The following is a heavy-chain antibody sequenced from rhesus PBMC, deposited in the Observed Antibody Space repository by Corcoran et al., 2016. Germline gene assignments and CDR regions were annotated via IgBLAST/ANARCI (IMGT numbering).Heavy chain of an antibody. D-gene: IGHD6-13*01. J-gene: IGHJ3*01. CDR3: ARAPSSSWAGDAFDF. V-gene: IGHV4-165*01. CDR1: GGAISINY. CDR2: ISGSSGIT. Sequence: QLQLQESGPGLVTHSETLSVTCAVSGGAISINYSIWSRQPPGTGMAWMGYISGSSGITYYNPFLNILVTISTVTSKNHFSLNLSSVTAADTAVYYCARAPSSSWAGDAFDFWGQGRRVTVSS.